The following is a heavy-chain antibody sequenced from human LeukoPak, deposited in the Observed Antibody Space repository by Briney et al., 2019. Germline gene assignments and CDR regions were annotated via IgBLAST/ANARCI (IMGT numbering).Heavy chain of an antibody. J-gene: IGHJ5*02. CDR1: GGSISSYY. D-gene: IGHD3-10*01. V-gene: IGHV4-59*01. Sequence: KPSETVSLTCTVSGGSISSYYWSWIRQPQGKGLGWVGITYYSGSTNYNPSLKSRVTISVDTSKNQFSLKLTSVTAADTAVYYCAREVGYGSGSYNWFDPWGQGTLVTVSS. CDR3: AREVGYGSGSYNWFDP. CDR2: TYYSGST.